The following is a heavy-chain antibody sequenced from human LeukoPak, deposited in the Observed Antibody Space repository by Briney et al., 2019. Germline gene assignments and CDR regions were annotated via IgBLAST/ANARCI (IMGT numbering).Heavy chain of an antibody. Sequence: PGGSLRLSCAASGFTFSSYAMSWVRQAPGKGLEWVSAISGSGGSTYCADSVKGRFTISRDNSKNTLYLQMNSLRAEDTAVYYCAKAIASVVVVAAEFGYFDYWGQGTLVTVSS. D-gene: IGHD2-15*01. CDR3: AKAIASVVVVAAEFGYFDY. V-gene: IGHV3-23*01. CDR1: GFTFSSYA. J-gene: IGHJ4*02. CDR2: ISGSGGST.